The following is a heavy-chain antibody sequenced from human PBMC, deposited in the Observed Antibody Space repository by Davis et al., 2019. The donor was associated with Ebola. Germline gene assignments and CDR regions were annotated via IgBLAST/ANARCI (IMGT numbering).Heavy chain of an antibody. CDR1: KFTLSSYW. CDR3: ARVMSYYDSSGTDY. D-gene: IGHD3-22*01. Sequence: GESLKISCAASKFTLSSYWMSWVRQAPGKGLEWVSYISSSSSTIYYADSVKGRFTISRDNAKNSLYLQMNSLRDEDTAVYYCARVMSYYDSSGTDYWGQGTLVTVSS. J-gene: IGHJ4*02. V-gene: IGHV3-48*02. CDR2: ISSSSSTI.